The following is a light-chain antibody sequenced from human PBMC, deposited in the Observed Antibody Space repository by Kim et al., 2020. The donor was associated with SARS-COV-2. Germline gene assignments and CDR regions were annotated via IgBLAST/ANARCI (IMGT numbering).Light chain of an antibody. Sequence: PGDSATLSGRASHNIDISLAWYQQTPGQAPRLLIYDAAIRAAGVPDRFSGSGSGTDFTLTIGSLAPEDFAVYYCQQRGNWPPALTFGGGTKVDIK. CDR1: HNIDIS. J-gene: IGKJ4*01. CDR3: QQRGNWPPALT. CDR2: DAA. V-gene: IGKV3-11*01.